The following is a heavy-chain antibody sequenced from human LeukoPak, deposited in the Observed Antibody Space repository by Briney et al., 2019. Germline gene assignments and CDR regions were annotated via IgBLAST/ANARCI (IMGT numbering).Heavy chain of an antibody. CDR1: GGTFSSYA. V-gene: IGHV1-69*06. D-gene: IGHD3-10*01. J-gene: IGHJ6*03. CDR3: ARVVTMVRGVIRNYYYYYMDV. Sequence: RRASVKVSCKASGGTFSSYAISWVRQAPGQGLEWMGGIIPIFGTANYAQKFQGRVTITADKSTSTAYMELSSLRSEDTAVYYCARVVTMVRGVIRNYYYYYMDVWGKGTTVTISS. CDR2: IIPIFGTA.